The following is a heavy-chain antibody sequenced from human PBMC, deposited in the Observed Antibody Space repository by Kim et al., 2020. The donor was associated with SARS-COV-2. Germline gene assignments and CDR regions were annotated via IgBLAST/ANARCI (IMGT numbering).Heavy chain of an antibody. D-gene: IGHD3-9*01. CDR3: AKRYYDILTGYSSFDY. CDR1: GFTFSSYA. Sequence: GGSLRLSCAASGFTFSSYAMSWVRQAPGKGLEWVSGISASGGSTYYADSVKGRFTISRDNSKNTLYLQMNSLRAEDTAVYYCAKRYYDILTGYSSFDYWGQGTLVIVSS. CDR2: ISASGGST. J-gene: IGHJ4*02. V-gene: IGHV3-23*01.